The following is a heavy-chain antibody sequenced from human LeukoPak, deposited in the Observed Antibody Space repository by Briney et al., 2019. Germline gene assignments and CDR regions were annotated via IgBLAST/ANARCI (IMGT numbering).Heavy chain of an antibody. CDR3: ARGYSSSWPYYYYGMDV. CDR2: ISGSTGNT. V-gene: IGHV3-23*01. J-gene: IGHJ6*02. D-gene: IGHD6-13*01. CDR1: GFAFNSYA. Sequence: PGGSLRLSCAASGFAFNSYAMSWVRQAPGKGLEWVSSISGSTGNTYYADSVKGRLIISRANSKNTLYLQMNSLRAEDTAVYYCARGYSSSWPYYYYGMDVWGQGTTVTVSS.